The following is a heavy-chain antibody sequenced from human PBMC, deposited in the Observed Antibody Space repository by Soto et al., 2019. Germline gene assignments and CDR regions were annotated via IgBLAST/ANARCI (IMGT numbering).Heavy chain of an antibody. D-gene: IGHD6-6*01. CDR1: GGTFSSYA. V-gene: IGHV1-69*06. CDR2: IIPIFGTA. J-gene: IGHJ5*02. CDR3: ASIAARGGWFDP. Sequence: GASVKVSCKASGGTFSSYAISWVRQAPGQGLEWMGGIIPIFGTANYAQKFQGRVTITADKSTSTAYMELSSLRSEDTAVYYCASIAARGGWFDPWGQGTLVTVSS.